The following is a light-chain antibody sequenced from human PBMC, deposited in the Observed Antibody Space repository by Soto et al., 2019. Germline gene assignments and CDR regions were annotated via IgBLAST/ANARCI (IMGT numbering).Light chain of an antibody. Sequence: DIQMTQSPSSLSASVGDRVTITCRASQSIVTYLNWYLQKPGKAPKLLIYAASNLQSGVPSRFSGSGSGTDFTLTISXXXXXXXATYFCQQXYXXXXWTFG. CDR3: QQXYXXXXWT. J-gene: IGKJ1*01. V-gene: IGKV1-39*01. CDR2: AAS. CDR1: QSIVTY.